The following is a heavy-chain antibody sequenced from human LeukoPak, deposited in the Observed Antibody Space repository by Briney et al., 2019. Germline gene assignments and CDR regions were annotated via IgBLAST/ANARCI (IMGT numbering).Heavy chain of an antibody. J-gene: IGHJ3*02. Sequence: PGGSLRLSCAASGFTFSNYWMSWVRQAPGKGLEWVANIKKDGSEKYYVDSVKGRFTISRDNAKNSLYLQMNSLRAEDTAVYYCARGHYYDFSWGAFDIWGQGTMVTVSS. CDR2: IKKDGSEK. CDR1: GFTFSNYW. D-gene: IGHD3-3*01. CDR3: ARGHYYDFSWGAFDI. V-gene: IGHV3-7*01.